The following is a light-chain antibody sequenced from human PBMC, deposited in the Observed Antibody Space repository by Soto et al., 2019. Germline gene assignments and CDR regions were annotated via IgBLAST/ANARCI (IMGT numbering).Light chain of an antibody. V-gene: IGKV1-39*01. CDR3: QQSYSTSWT. CDR1: QSISRY. Sequence: IQMTQSPSSLSASVGDRVTISCRASQSISRYLNWYQQKPGKAPKLLIYDASSLKSGVPSRFSGSGSGTDFTLTISSLQPEDFATYYCQQSYSTSWTFGQGTKVDIK. CDR2: DAS. J-gene: IGKJ1*01.